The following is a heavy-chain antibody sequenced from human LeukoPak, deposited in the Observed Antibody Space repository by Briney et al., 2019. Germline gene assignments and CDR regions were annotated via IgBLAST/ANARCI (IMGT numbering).Heavy chain of an antibody. CDR3: AREFGGTYYYDSSGYYFDY. CDR2: ISGSGSST. Sequence: GGSLRLSCEASGFTFRTYEMNWVRQAPGKGLEWVSKISGSGSSTYYADSVKGRFTMSRDNAKNSLYLQMNSLRAEDTAVYYCAREFGGTYYYDSSGYYFDYWGQGTLVTVSS. J-gene: IGHJ4*02. CDR1: GFTFRTYE. D-gene: IGHD3-22*01. V-gene: IGHV3-48*03.